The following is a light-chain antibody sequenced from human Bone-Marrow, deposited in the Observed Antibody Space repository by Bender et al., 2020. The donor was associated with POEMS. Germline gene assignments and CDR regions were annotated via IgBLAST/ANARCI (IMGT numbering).Light chain of an antibody. CDR1: SSNIVTNP. Sequence: QSVLTQPPSASGTPGQRVIISCSGSSSNIVTNPVNWYQHLPGTAPKVLIYNTNQRPSGVPDRFSGSKSGTSASLAISALQSEDEGDYYCATWHESVNGWVFGGGTRLAVL. CDR2: NTN. V-gene: IGLV1-44*01. J-gene: IGLJ3*02. CDR3: ATWHESVNGWV.